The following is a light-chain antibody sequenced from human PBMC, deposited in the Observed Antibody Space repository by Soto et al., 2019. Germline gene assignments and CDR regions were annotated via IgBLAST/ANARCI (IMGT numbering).Light chain of an antibody. CDR2: GVS. CDR1: QTGSNSY. J-gene: IGKJ1*01. Sequence: IVLTQSPGTLSLSPGERATLSCRASQTGSNSYLAWYQQKSGQAPRLLIYGVSTRATGTPDRFSGSGSGTEFTLTIRRLEPEDFAVYYCQQYGSSPPLTFGQGTKVDIK. V-gene: IGKV3-20*01. CDR3: QQYGSSPPLT.